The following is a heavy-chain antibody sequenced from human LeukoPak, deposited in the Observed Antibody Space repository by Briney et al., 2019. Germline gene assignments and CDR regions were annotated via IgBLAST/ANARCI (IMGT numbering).Heavy chain of an antibody. CDR1: GFTVSSNH. Sequence: GGSLRLSCAASGFTVSSNHMSWVRQGPGKGLEWVSVIYSGGSTYYADSVKGRFTISRDNSKNTLYLQMNSLRAEDTAVYYCACGYSYTNMDVWGKGTTVTVSS. D-gene: IGHD5-18*01. CDR2: IYSGGST. J-gene: IGHJ6*03. CDR3: ACGYSYTNMDV. V-gene: IGHV3-66*02.